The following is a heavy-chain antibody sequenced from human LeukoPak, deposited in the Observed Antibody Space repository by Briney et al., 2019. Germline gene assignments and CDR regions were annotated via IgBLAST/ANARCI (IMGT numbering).Heavy chain of an antibody. CDR3: AKAPVTSCRGAYCYPFDS. D-gene: IGHD2-21*01. Sequence: GGSLRLSCAASGFTLSTYAMSWVRQTPGKGLEWVADTSSSDAGTYHADSVRGRFTISRDNSKNTLYLQMNSLRAEDAAVYFCAKAPVTSCRGAYCYPFDSWGQGTLVTVSS. V-gene: IGHV3-23*01. J-gene: IGHJ4*02. CDR2: TSSSDAGT. CDR1: GFTLSTYA.